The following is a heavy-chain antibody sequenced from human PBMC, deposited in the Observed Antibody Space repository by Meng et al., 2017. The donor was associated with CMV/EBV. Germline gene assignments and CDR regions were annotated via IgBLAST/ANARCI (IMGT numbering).Heavy chain of an antibody. D-gene: IGHD1-26*01. J-gene: IGHJ6*02. Sequence: ASVKVSCKASGYTFTSYDINWVRQATGQGLEWMGWMNPNSGNTGYAQKFQGRVTITRNTSISTAYMELSSLRSEDTAVYYCARTGMKWELLPYYYYYGMDVWGQGTTVTVSS. CDR1: GYTFTSYD. CDR2: MNPNSGNT. V-gene: IGHV1-8*03. CDR3: ARTGMKWELLPYYYYYGMDV.